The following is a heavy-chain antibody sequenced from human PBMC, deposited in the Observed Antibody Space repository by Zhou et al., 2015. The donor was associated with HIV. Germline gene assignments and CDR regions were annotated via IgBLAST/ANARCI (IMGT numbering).Heavy chain of an antibody. CDR3: AREHQEWLGHINWFDP. D-gene: IGHD2-21*01. CDR1: GGTFSGSD. V-gene: IGHV1-69*04. CDR2: ITPMFHME. Sequence: LEQSGTEVRKPGSSVNVSCKASGGTFSGSDISWVRQAPGQGLEWMGSITPMFHMETYAEKFRARLTISVDKSTRVAYMELSSLRSEDTAVYYCAREHQEWLGHINWFDPWGQGTLVTVSS. J-gene: IGHJ5*02.